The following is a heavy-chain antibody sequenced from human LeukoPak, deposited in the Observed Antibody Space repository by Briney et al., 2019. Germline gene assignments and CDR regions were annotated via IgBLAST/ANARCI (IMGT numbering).Heavy chain of an antibody. Sequence: GGSLRLSCAASGFTFSSYSMNWVRQAPGKGLEWVSSISSSSSYIYYADSVKGRFTISRDNAKNSLYLQMNSLRAEDTAVYYCARDVAAASTFYYYYYMGVWGKGTTVTVSS. CDR1: GFTFSSYS. CDR2: ISSSSSYI. J-gene: IGHJ6*03. CDR3: ARDVAAASTFYYYYYMGV. V-gene: IGHV3-21*01. D-gene: IGHD6-13*01.